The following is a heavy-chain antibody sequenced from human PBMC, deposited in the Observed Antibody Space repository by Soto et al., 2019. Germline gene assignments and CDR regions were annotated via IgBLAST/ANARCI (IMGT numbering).Heavy chain of an antibody. CDR2: ISAYNGNT. D-gene: IGHD2-8*01. CDR3: AREMGYCTNGVCFDYGMDV. J-gene: IGHJ6*02. Sequence: SCKASGYTFTSYGISGVRQAPGQGLEWMGWISAYNGNTNYAQKLQGRVTMTTDTSTSTAYMELRSLRSDDTAVYYCAREMGYCTNGVCFDYGMDVWGQGTTVTVSS. V-gene: IGHV1-18*04. CDR1: GYTFTSYG.